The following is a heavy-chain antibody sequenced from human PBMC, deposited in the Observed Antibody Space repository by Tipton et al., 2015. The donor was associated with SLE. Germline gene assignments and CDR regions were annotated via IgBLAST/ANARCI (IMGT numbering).Heavy chain of an antibody. D-gene: IGHD3-22*01. CDR3: ALQYDSTGYYWF. CDR1: GDSISSGTYY. CDR2: IYHIGST. Sequence: LRLSCTVSGDSISSGTYYWGWIRQPPGKGLEWIGSIYHIGSTYYNPSLKSRVTISVDTSKNQFSLRLTSVTAADTAVYYCALQYDSTGYYWFWGQGTLVTVSS. J-gene: IGHJ4*02. V-gene: IGHV4-38-2*02.